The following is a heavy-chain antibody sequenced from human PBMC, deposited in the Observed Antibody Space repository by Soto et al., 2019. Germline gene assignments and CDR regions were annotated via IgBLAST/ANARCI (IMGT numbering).Heavy chain of an antibody. CDR3: AREVSLSIDY. D-gene: IGHD3-16*02. J-gene: IGHJ4*02. V-gene: IGHV4-34*01. CDR1: GGSFSGYY. CDR2: INRRGNT. Sequence: PSETLSLTCAVYGGSFSGYYWSWIRQPPGKGLEWIGEINRRGNTNYNPSLKSRVTISVDTSKNQFSLKLSSVTAADTAVYYCAREVSLSIDYWGQGILVTVSS.